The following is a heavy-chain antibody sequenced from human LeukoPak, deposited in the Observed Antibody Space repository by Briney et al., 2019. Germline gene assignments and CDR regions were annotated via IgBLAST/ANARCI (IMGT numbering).Heavy chain of an antibody. CDR3: AKAGTGTNMIFDY. CDR2: LSSSGGDT. Sequence: PGGSLRLSCAASGFTFSNYAMSWVRQAPAKGLEWVSALSSSGGDTFYADSVKGRFTISRDTSKNTLYQQMYSLRAEDTAVYYCAKAGTGTNMIFDYWGQGTLVTVSS. V-gene: IGHV3-23*01. J-gene: IGHJ4*02. D-gene: IGHD1-1*01. CDR1: GFTFSNYA.